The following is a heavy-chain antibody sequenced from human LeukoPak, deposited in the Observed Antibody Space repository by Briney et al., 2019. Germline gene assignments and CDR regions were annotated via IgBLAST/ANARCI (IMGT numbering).Heavy chain of an antibody. CDR2: ISYDGSNK. Sequence: GGSLRLSCAAFGFTFSTYAMHWVRQAPGKGLQWVAVISYDGSNKYYADSVKGRFTISRDNSKNTLYLQMNSLRAEDTAVYYCARDRPVDQSYYSGMDVWGQGTTVTVSS. V-gene: IGHV3-30*14. CDR3: ARDRPVDQSYYSGMDV. J-gene: IGHJ6*02. CDR1: GFTFSTYA.